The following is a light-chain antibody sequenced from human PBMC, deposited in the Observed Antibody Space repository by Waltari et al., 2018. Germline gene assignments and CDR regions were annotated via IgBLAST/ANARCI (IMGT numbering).Light chain of an antibody. CDR3: QHYSDLPLT. CDR1: QNVANN. J-gene: IGKJ4*01. Sequence: EIVMTQSPATLSVSPGEGATLSCRASQNVANNLAVYQQKSGQAPRLLIYGASTRATGIPGRFSVSGSGTEFALTISSLQSEDSAVYYCQHYSDLPLTFGGGTKVEI. V-gene: IGKV3D-15*01. CDR2: GAS.